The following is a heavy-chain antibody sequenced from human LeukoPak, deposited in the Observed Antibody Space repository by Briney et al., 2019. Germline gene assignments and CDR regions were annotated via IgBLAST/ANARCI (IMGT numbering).Heavy chain of an antibody. CDR1: GGTFSSYG. V-gene: IGHV1-69*13. D-gene: IGHD6-13*01. J-gene: IGHJ4*02. CDR2: IIPIFGTA. Sequence: SVKVSCKASGGTFSSYGISWVRQAPGQGLEWMGGIIPIFGTATYAQKFQGRVTITADESTSTAYMDLSRLRSEDTAVYYCARGTTESSWYTYYFDYWGQGTLVTVSS. CDR3: ARGTTESSWYTYYFDY.